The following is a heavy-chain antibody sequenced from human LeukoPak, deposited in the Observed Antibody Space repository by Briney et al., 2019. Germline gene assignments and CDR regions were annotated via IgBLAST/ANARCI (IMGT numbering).Heavy chain of an antibody. CDR3: ARGPANSGYGVDY. CDR1: GFTFSSHW. V-gene: IGHV3-74*01. CDR2: INSDGSST. Sequence: GGSLRLSCAASGFTFSSHWMHWVRQAPGKGLVWVSRINSDGSSTSYADSVKGRFTISRDNAKNTLYLQMNSLRVEDTAVYYCARGPANSGYGVDYWGPGTLVTVSS. D-gene: IGHD5-12*01. J-gene: IGHJ4*02.